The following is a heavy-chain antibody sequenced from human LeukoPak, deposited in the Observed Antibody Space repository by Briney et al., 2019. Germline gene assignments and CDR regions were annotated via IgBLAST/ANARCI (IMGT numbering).Heavy chain of an antibody. CDR1: GYTFTSYG. CDR3: ARMGSSVSKTYYYYYGMDV. J-gene: IGHJ6*02. Sequence: ASVKVSCKASGYTFTSYGISWERQAPGQGLEWMGWISAYNGNTNYAQKLQGRVTMTTDTSTSTAYMELRSLRSDDTAVYYCARMGSSVSKTYYYYYGMDVWGQGTTVTVSS. D-gene: IGHD2-2*01. CDR2: ISAYNGNT. V-gene: IGHV1-18*01.